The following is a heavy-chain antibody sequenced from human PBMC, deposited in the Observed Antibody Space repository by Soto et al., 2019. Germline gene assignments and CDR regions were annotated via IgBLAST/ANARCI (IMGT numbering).Heavy chain of an antibody. CDR1: GGSFSGHY. V-gene: IGHV4-34*01. J-gene: IGHJ5*02. CDR3: ARGVKSGGCDH. Sequence: QVQLQQWGAGLLKPSETLSLTCAVYGGSFSGHYWSWIRQPPGKGLEWIGEINHSGSTNYNPSLKRRATISVDTSKNLFSLNLSSGPSADTAVYYWARGVKSGGCDHWGQGTLVTVSA. CDR2: INHSGST. D-gene: IGHD2-21*01.